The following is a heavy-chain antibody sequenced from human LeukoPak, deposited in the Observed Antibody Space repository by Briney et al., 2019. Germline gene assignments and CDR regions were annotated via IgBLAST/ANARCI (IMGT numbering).Heavy chain of an antibody. CDR1: GGSFSGYH. D-gene: IGHD3-22*01. CDR2: INPSGST. CDR3: ARGRHDITMIVVVMTSVSYYLDV. Sequence: PSETLPLTCAVYGGSFSGYHWTWIRQSPGKGLEWIGDINPSGSTYYNPSLKSRPTISVDTSKNQFSLKLRSVTAADTAVYYCARGRHDITMIVVVMTSVSYYLDVWGKGTTVTVS. J-gene: IGHJ6*03. V-gene: IGHV4-34*01.